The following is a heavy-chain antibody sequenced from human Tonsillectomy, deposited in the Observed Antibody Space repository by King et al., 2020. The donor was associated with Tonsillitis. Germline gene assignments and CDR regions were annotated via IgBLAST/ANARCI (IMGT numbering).Heavy chain of an antibody. Sequence: QLVQSGTEVKKPGASVKVSCKASGYTFTSYGISWVRQAPGQGLEWMGWISTYDVNTNYAQNLQGRVSMTTDTSTSTAYMELRSLPSGDTAVYYCARAPIVVVPAARSGFHFYYMDVWGKGTTVTVSS. D-gene: IGHD2-2*01. CDR2: ISTYDVNT. J-gene: IGHJ6*03. CDR3: ARAPIVVVPAARSGFHFYYMDV. CDR1: GYTFTSYG. V-gene: IGHV1-18*01.